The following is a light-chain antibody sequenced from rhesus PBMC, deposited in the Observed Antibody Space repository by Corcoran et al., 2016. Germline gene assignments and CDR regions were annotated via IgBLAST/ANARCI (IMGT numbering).Light chain of an antibody. Sequence: DIQMTQSPSSLSASVGDRVTITCQASQGLSSWLAWYQQKPGKAPNTLIYAASSLQSGVPSRFSGSGSGTEFTLTISSLQPEDFATYYCQQHNSYPPTFGQGTKVEIK. CDR3: QQHNSYPPT. CDR1: QGLSSW. J-gene: IGKJ1*01. CDR2: AAS. V-gene: IGKV1-33*02.